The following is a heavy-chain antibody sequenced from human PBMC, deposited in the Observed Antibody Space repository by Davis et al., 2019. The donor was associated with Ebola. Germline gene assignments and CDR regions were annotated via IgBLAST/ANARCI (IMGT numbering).Heavy chain of an antibody. V-gene: IGHV1-69*05. D-gene: IGHD1-26*01. CDR1: GDTFNTYS. CDR2: IIPLFGTP. J-gene: IGHJ4*02. CDR3: ARVGSGSYLFDY. Sequence: AASVKVSCKSSGDTFNTYSISWIRQAPGQGLEWMGGIIPLFGTPNYAQKFQGRVTMTRDTSTSTVYMELSSLRSEDTAVYYCARVGSGSYLFDYWGQGTLVTVSS.